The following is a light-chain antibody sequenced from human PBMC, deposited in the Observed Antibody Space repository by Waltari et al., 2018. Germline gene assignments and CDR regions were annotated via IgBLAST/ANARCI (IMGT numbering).Light chain of an antibody. J-gene: IGKJ2*01. CDR1: QSVSSN. CDR2: GAS. CDR3: QQYNNWPFT. V-gene: IGKV3-15*01. Sequence: EIVMTQSPATLSVSQGERATLSCRASQSVSSNFAWYQQKPCQAPRLLIYGASTRATGIPARFSGSGSGTEFTLTISSLQSEDFAVYYCQQYNNWPFTFGQGTKLEIK.